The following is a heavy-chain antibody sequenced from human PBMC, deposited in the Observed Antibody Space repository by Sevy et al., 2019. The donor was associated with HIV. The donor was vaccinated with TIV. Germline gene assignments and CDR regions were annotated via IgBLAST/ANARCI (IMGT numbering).Heavy chain of an antibody. CDR3: GKGGGGHYDPDEIGYYFYYYNMDV. CDR1: GFSFDSYG. CDR2: ISGSGTRT. D-gene: IGHD3-22*01. J-gene: IGHJ6*03. V-gene: IGHV3-23*01. Sequence: GGSLRLSCAVSGFSFDSYGMTWVRQAPGKGLEWVSGISGSGTRTYYADSVKGRFIISRDNSKNTLYLQMNSLRSEDTGIYYCGKGGGGHYDPDEIGYYFYYYNMDVWGKRTTVTVSS.